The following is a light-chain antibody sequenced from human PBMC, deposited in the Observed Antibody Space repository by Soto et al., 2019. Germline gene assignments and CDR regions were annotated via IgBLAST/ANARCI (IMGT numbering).Light chain of an antibody. V-gene: IGKV4-1*01. CDR2: WAS. CDR3: QQYYSPPRYT. Sequence: DIVMTQSPDSLAVSLGERASINCKSSQSVLYSSNNKNLIAWYQQKKGQPPRLLIYWASTRESGVPDRFSGSGSGKDFTLTISSLQAEDVAVYYCQQYYSPPRYTFGQGTKLEI. CDR1: QSVLYSSNNKNL. J-gene: IGKJ2*01.